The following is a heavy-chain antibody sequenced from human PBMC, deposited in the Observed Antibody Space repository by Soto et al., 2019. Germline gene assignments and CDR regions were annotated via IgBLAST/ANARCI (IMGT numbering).Heavy chain of an antibody. CDR1: GFTFSNSW. V-gene: IGHV3-7*01. Sequence: EVQVVESGGGLVQPGGSLRLSCAASGFTFSNSWMSWVRQAPGKGLEWVANIKEDGSKKYYVDSVKGRFTIFRDNAKNSLYLQMNSLRVEDTAVYYCARGGYSSFANWGQGTLVTVSS. J-gene: IGHJ4*02. CDR3: ARGGYSSFAN. D-gene: IGHD5-18*01. CDR2: IKEDGSKK.